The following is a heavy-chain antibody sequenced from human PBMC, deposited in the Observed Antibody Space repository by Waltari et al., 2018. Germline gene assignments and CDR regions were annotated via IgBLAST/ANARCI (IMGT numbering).Heavy chain of an antibody. CDR2: ISYDGSNK. Sequence: QVQLVESGGGVVQPGRSLRLSCAASGFTFSSYGMHWVRQAPGKGLEWLAVISYDGSNKYYADSVKGRFPISRDNSKNTLYLQMNSLRAEDTAVYYCAKVGGYSYGPLDYWGQGTLVTVSS. D-gene: IGHD5-18*01. V-gene: IGHV3-30*18. CDR3: AKVGGYSYGPLDY. J-gene: IGHJ4*02. CDR1: GFTFSSYG.